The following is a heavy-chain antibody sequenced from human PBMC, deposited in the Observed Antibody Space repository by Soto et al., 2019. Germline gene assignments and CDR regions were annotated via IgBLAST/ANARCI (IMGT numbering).Heavy chain of an antibody. Sequence: QVQLVESGGGVVQPGRSLRLSCAASGFTFRNHAMHWVRQAPGKGLEWVGLIWYDGTSKYYADSVKGRFTISRDNSKNTLYLEMNSLRVEDTAIYYCARDQRVVIIKDHWGQVTLVTVSS. CDR2: IWYDGTSK. CDR1: GFTFRNHA. CDR3: ARDQRVVIIKDH. V-gene: IGHV3-33*08. J-gene: IGHJ4*02. D-gene: IGHD6-25*01.